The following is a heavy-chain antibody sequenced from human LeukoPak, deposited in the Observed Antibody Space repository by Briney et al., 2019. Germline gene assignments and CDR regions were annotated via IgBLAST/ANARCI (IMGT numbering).Heavy chain of an antibody. CDR1: GYTFTGYY. D-gene: IGHD5-18*01. CDR3: ARARHGAAMVPYYFDY. Sequence: ASVKVSCKASGYTFTGYYMHWVRQAPGQGLEWMGWINPNSGGTNCAQKFQGRVTMTRDTSISTAYMELSRLRSDDTAVYYCARARHGAAMVPYYFDYWGQGTLVTVSS. CDR2: INPNSGGT. V-gene: IGHV1-2*02. J-gene: IGHJ4*02.